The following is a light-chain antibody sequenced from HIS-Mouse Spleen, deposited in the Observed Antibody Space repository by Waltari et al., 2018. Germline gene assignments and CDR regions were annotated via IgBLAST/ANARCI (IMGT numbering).Light chain of an antibody. CDR3: YSTDSSGNHRV. CDR1: ALPKKY. CDR2: EDS. J-gene: IGLJ2*01. V-gene: IGLV3-10*01. Sequence: SYELTQPPSVSVSPGQTARITCSGDALPKKYAYWYQQKSGQAPVLVIYEDSKRPSGNPERFSVSSSGTMATLTISGGQVEDEADYYCYSTDSSGNHRVFGGGTKLTVL.